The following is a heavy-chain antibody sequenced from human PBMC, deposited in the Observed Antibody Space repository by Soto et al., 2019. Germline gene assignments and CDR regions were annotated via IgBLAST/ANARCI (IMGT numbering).Heavy chain of an antibody. CDR2: IYYSGST. Sequence: QLQLQESGPGLVKPSETLSLTCTVSGGSISSSSYYWGWIRQPPGKGLEWIGSIYYSGSTYYNPSLKSRVTISVDTSKNQISLKLSSVTAADTAVYYCARLGYSSGWGYYYYGMDVWGQGTTVTVSS. D-gene: IGHD6-19*01. J-gene: IGHJ6*02. V-gene: IGHV4-39*01. CDR3: ARLGYSSGWGYYYYGMDV. CDR1: GGSISSSSYY.